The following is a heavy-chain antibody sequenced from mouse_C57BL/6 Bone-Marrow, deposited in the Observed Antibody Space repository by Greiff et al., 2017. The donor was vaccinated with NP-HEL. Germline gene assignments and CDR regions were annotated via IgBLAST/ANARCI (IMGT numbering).Heavy chain of an antibody. J-gene: IGHJ2*01. D-gene: IGHD3-2*02. V-gene: IGHV1-74*01. CDR3: AMDPSRQLRLGY. CDR2: IHPSDSDT. CDR1: GYTFTSYW. Sequence: QVQLKQPGAELVKPGASVKVSCKASGYTFTSYWMHWVKQRPGQGLEWIGRIHPSDSDTNYNQKFKGKATLTVDKSSSTAYMQLSSLTSEDSAVYYCAMDPSRQLRLGYWGQGTTLTVSS.